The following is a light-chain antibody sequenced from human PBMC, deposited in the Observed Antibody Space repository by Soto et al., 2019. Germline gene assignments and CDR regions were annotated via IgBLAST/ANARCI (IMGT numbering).Light chain of an antibody. CDR3: QQYGTLIT. J-gene: IGKJ5*01. CDR1: QSVANSY. V-gene: IGKV3-20*01. CDR2: GAS. Sequence: EIVLTQSPGTQSLSPGERATLSCRASQSVANSYLAWYRQKPGQAPRLLIYGASSRATGIPDRFSGSGSGTDFTLTISILESEDFAVYYCQQYGTLITFGQGTRLEIK.